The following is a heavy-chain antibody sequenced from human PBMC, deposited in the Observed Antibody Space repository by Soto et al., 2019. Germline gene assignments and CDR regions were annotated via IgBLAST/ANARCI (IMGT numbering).Heavy chain of an antibody. CDR2: ISVSGDRT. J-gene: IGHJ4*02. V-gene: IGHV3-23*01. D-gene: IGHD2-2*01. CDR1: GFTFTTYA. Sequence: GGSLRLSCAASGFTFTTYAMCWVRQAPGKGLEWVSSISVSGDRTFYADSVKGRFTISRDNRRNTLHLQMNSLRAEDTDVYYCVKDGDSISSNKPLDYWGQGTLVTVSS. CDR3: VKDGDSISSNKPLDY.